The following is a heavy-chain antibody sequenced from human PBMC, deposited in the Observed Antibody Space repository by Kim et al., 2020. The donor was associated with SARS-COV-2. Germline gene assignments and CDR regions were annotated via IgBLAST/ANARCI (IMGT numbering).Heavy chain of an antibody. CDR2: ISYDGSNK. CDR3: AKAQYSSSWSSFDY. CDR1: GFTFSSYG. Sequence: GGSLRLSCAASGFTFSSYGMHWVRQAPGKGLEWVAVISYDGSNKYYADSVKGRFTISRDNSKNTLYLQMNSLRAEDTAVYYCAKAQYSSSWSSFDYWGQGTLVTVSS. J-gene: IGHJ4*02. V-gene: IGHV3-30*18. D-gene: IGHD6-13*01.